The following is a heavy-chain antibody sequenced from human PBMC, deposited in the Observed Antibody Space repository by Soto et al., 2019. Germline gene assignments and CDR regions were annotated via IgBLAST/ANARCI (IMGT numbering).Heavy chain of an antibody. D-gene: IGHD3-3*01. CDR2: IWYDGSNK. CDR1: GFTFSSYG. V-gene: IGHV3-33*01. J-gene: IGHJ6*02. CDR3: ASSYYDFWSGQGGMDV. Sequence: LRLSCAASGFTFSSYGMHWVRQAPGKGLEWVAVIWYDGSNKYYADSVKGRFTISRDNSKNTLYLQMNSLRAEDTAVYYCASSYYDFWSGQGGMDVWGQGTTVTVPS.